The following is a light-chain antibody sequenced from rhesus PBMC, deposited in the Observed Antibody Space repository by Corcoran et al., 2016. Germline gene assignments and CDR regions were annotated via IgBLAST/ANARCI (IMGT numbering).Light chain of an antibody. CDR3: LPHNSYPFT. Sequence: DIQMTQSPSSLSASVGDTVTITCRASQGISSYLNWFQQKPGKAPKLLIYDASILESGVPTRFSGSGSGTDFTLTLSSLQPEDLAAYYCLPHNSYPFTFGPGTKLDIK. V-gene: IGKV1-28*03. J-gene: IGKJ3*01. CDR2: DAS. CDR1: QGISSY.